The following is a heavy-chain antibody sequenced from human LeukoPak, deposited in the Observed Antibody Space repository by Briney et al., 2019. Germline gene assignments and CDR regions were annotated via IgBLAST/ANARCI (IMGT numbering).Heavy chain of an antibody. CDR1: GFTFGDYA. Sequence: GGSLRLSCTASGFTFGDYAMSWVRQAPGKGLEWVGFIRSKAYGGTTEYAASVKGRFTISRDDSKSIAYLQMNSLKTEDTAVYYCTRESSTYYCGMDVWGQGTTVTVSS. J-gene: IGHJ6*02. V-gene: IGHV3-49*04. D-gene: IGHD2-2*01. CDR2: IRSKAYGGTT. CDR3: TRESSTYYCGMDV.